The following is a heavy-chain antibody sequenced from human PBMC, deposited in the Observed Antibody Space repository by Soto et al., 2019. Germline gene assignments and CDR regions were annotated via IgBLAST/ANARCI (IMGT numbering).Heavy chain of an antibody. D-gene: IGHD3-22*01. Sequence: GASVKVSCKASGYTFNNYGISWVRQAPGQGLEWMGWISAYNGNTNYAQKLQGRVIMTTDTSTSTAYMELRSLRSDDTAVYYCARYYYYDSGALSHKWFYPFDYWGQGTLVTVSS. CDR2: ISAYNGNT. CDR1: GYTFNNYG. V-gene: IGHV1-18*01. J-gene: IGHJ4*02. CDR3: ARYYYYDSGALSHKWFYPFDY.